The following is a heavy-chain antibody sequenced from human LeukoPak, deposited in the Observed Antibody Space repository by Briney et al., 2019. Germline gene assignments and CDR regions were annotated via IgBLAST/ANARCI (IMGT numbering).Heavy chain of an antibody. J-gene: IGHJ6*03. Sequence: NPSETLSLTCTVSGGSISSYYWSWIRQPPGKGLEWIGSIYHSGSTNYNPSLKSRVTISVDTSKNQFSLKLISVTAADTAVYYCARGPHCSSTSCYEGNYYMDVWGRGTTVTVSS. CDR1: GGSISSYY. CDR2: IYHSGST. CDR3: ARGPHCSSTSCYEGNYYMDV. V-gene: IGHV4-59*08. D-gene: IGHD2-2*01.